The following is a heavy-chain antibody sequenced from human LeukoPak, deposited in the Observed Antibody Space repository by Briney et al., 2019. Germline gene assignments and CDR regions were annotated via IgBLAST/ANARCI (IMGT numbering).Heavy chain of an antibody. CDR2: IKSKTDGGTT. CDR3: TPRASYCSGGSCYSEWFDP. J-gene: IGHJ5*02. Sequence: GGSLRLSCAASGFTFSNAWMSWVRQAPGKGLEWVGRIKSKTDGGTTDYAAPVKGRFTISRDDSKNTLHLQMNSLKTEDTAVYYCTPRASYCSGGSCYSEWFDPWGQGTLVTVSS. V-gene: IGHV3-15*01. CDR1: GFTFSNAW. D-gene: IGHD2-15*01.